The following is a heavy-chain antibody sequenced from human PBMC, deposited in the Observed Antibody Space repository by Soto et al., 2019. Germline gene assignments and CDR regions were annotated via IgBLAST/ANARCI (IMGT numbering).Heavy chain of an antibody. CDR3: ARGEYYGSGTAPPIDY. CDR2: MNPNSGNT. D-gene: IGHD3-10*01. Sequence: QVQLVQSGAEVKKPGASVKVSCKASGYTFTSYDINWVRQATGQGLEWMGWMNPNSGNTGCAQKFQGRVTMTRNTSISTAYMELSSLRSEDTAVYCCARGEYYGSGTAPPIDYWGQGTLVTVSS. CDR1: GYTFTSYD. V-gene: IGHV1-8*01. J-gene: IGHJ4*02.